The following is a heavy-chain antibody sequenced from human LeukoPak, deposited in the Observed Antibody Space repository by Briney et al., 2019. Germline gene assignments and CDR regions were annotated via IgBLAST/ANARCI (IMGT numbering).Heavy chain of an antibody. CDR1: GFTFSDYY. CDR3: ATEVDRSFDH. V-gene: IGHV3-11*01. CDR2: ITSNSYSM. Sequence: GGSLRLSRAASGFTFSDYYMGWIRQAPGKGLEWISYITSNSYSMYYADSVEGRFTISRDNAEGSVFLQMDGLRVEDTAVYYCATEVDRSFDHWGQGVLVTVSS. J-gene: IGHJ4*02. D-gene: IGHD2-15*01.